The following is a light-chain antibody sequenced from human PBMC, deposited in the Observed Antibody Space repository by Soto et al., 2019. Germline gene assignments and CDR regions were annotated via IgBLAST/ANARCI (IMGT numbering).Light chain of an antibody. V-gene: IGKV1-5*03. CDR3: QQYENFYP. CDR1: QTISGL. J-gene: IGKJ4*02. Sequence: DIQMTQSPSTLSASVGDRVTITCRASQTISGLLAWYQQKPGKAPKLLIYKTSSLQSGVPSRFIGRGSGTEFTLTISSLQPDDFATYYCQQYENFYPFGRGTKVEIK. CDR2: KTS.